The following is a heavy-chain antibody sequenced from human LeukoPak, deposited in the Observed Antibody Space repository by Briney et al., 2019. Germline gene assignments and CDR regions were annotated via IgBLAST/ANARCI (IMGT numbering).Heavy chain of an antibody. J-gene: IGHJ4*02. CDR3: VRVDNGGNYFDY. V-gene: IGHV4-38-2*02. D-gene: IGHD4-23*01. CDR1: GHSISSGYY. CDR2: IYHSGST. Sequence: SETLSLTCTVSGHSISSGYYWGWIRQPPGKGLGWIGSIYHSGSTYYNPSLKSRLTISADTSKNQFSLRLSSVTAADTAVYYCVRVDNGGNYFDYWGQGTLVTVSS.